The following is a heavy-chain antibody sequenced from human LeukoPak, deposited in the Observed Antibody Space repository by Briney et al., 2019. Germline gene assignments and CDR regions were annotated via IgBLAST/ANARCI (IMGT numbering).Heavy chain of an antibody. CDR2: FMPIFGTA. CDR1: GGTFSSYA. D-gene: IGHD2-15*01. J-gene: IGHJ4*02. V-gene: IGHV1-69*05. CDR3: ARDPGFCSGGTCYPAYFDY. Sequence: SVKVSCKASGGTFSSYAISWVRQAPGQGLERMGGFMPIFGTANYAQKFQGRVTITTDESTSTAYMELSSLRSEDTAVYYCARDPGFCSGGTCYPAYFDYWGQGTLVTVSS.